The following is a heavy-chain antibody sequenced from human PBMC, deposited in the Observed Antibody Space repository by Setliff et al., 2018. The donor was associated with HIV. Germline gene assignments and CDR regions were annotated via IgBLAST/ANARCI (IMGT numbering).Heavy chain of an antibody. D-gene: IGHD3-10*01. CDR3: SRYYFGSASRNFYQFMDV. Sequence: TLSLTCNVSAGSISSGSYYWNWSRQPAWKGLEWIGRIYASGNTIYNPSLKCRVTISIDTSKNQFSLWMTSVTAADTAVYYCSRYYFGSASRNFYQFMDVWGKGTTVTVSS. J-gene: IGHJ6*03. CDR2: IYASGNT. CDR1: AGSISSGSYY. V-gene: IGHV4-61*02.